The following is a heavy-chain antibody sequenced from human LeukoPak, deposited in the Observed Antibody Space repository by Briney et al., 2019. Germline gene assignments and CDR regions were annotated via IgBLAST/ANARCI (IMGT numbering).Heavy chain of an antibody. J-gene: IGHJ4*02. CDR3: AREGQGSSGN. V-gene: IGHV3-48*04. CDR1: GFTFTYNG. Sequence: GGSLRLSCAASGFTFTYNGMNWVRQAPGKGLEWVSYISSSGSTIYYADSVRGRFTISRDNAKNSLYLQMNSLRAEDTAVYYCAREGQGSSGNWGQGTLVTVSS. CDR2: ISSSGSTI. D-gene: IGHD6-13*01.